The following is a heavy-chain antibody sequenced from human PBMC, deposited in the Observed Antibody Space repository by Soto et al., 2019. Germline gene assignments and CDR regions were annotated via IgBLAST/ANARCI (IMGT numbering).Heavy chain of an antibody. CDR3: ARDQRDSSSYFIRYYYCGMDV. D-gene: IGHD6-13*01. CDR1: GFTFSSYS. J-gene: IGHJ6*02. CDR2: ISSSSSYI. V-gene: IGHV3-21*01. Sequence: EVQLVESGGGLVKPGGSLRLSCAASGFTFSSYSMNWVRQAPGKGLEWVSSISSSSSYIYYADSVKGRFTISRDNAKNSLYMQRNSLRAEDTAVYYCARDQRDSSSYFIRYYYCGMDVWGQGTTVTVSS.